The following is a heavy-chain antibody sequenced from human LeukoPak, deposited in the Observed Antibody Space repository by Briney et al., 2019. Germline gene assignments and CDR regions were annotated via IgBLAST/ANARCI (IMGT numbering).Heavy chain of an antibody. CDR2: ISSSSSYI. D-gene: IGHD6-19*01. V-gene: IGHV3-21*01. CDR3: ARDVAVAGTGEDYYYYMDV. J-gene: IGHJ6*03. CDR1: GFTFSRYS. Sequence: PGGSLRLSCAASGFTFSRYSMNWVRQAPGKGLGWVSSISSSSSYIYYADSVKGRFTISRDNAKNSLYLQMNSLRAEDTAVYYCARDVAVAGTGEDYYYYMDVWGKGTTVTVSS.